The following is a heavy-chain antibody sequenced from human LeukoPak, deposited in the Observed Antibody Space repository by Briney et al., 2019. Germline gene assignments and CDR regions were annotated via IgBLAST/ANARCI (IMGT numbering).Heavy chain of an antibody. CDR1: EFIFTNYA. CDR2: ITSSGGST. D-gene: IGHD4-17*01. V-gene: IGHV3-23*01. CDR3: AKATVTHLIDY. J-gene: IGHJ4*02. Sequence: PGGSLRLSCASAEFIFTNYAMSWVRQAPGKGLEWVSGITSSGGSTYYADSVKGRFTISRDNSKNTLYLQMNSLGAEDTAVYYCAKATVTHLIDYWGQGTLVTVSS.